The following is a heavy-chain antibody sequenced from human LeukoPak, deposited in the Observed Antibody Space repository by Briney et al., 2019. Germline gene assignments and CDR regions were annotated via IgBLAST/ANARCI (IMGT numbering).Heavy chain of an antibody. D-gene: IGHD2-15*01. CDR2: INGDGSDR. CDR3: ARDIVVVVAATMYYFDY. CDR1: GFTFTNFW. J-gene: IGHJ4*02. Sequence: PGGSLRLSCAASGFTFTNFWMSWVRQAPGKGLEWVANINGDGSDRYYMDSLKGRFTISRDNAKNSLYLQMNSLRAEDTAVYYCARDIVVVVAATMYYFDYWGQGTLVTVSS. V-gene: IGHV3-7*01.